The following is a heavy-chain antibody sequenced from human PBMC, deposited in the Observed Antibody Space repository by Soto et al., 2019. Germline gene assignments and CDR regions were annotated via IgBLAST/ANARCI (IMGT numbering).Heavy chain of an antibody. J-gene: IGHJ1*01. D-gene: IGHD6-25*01. CDR1: GGSVSSGSYY. V-gene: IGHV4-61*01. CDR3: ARASHAAARIHYFQH. Sequence: QVQLQESGPGLVKPSETLSLTCTVSGGSVSSGSYYWSWIRQPPGKGLEWIGYIYYSGSTNYNPSLKCRVTISVDTSKNQFSLKLSSVTAADTAVYYCARASHAAARIHYFQHWGQGTLVTVSS. CDR2: IYYSGST.